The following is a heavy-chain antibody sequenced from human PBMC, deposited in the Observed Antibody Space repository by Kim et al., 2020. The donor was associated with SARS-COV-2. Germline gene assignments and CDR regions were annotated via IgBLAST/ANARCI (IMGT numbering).Heavy chain of an antibody. CDR2: SYDGSNK. V-gene: IGHV3-30*03. D-gene: IGHD3-10*01. CDR3: ASNRNYYGSGSYILDY. CDR1: DSPSVAMA. Sequence: GGSLRLSCVPLDSPSVAMACTGSARLQARGWSGWQLSYDGSNKYYADSVKGRFTISRDNSKNTLYLQMNSLRAEDTAVYYCASNRNYYGSGSYILDYWGQGTLVTVSS. J-gene: IGHJ4*02.